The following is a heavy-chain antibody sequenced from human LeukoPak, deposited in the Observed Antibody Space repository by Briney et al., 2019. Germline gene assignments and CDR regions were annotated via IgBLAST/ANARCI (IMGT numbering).Heavy chain of an antibody. V-gene: IGHV1-46*01. Sequence: ASVKVSCKASGGTFSSYAISWVRQAPGQGLEWMGIINPSGGSTSYAQKFQGRVTMTRDMSTSTVYMELSSLRSEDTAVYYCARVPGVYSSGWHQLDYWGQGTLVTVSS. CDR1: GGTFSSYA. J-gene: IGHJ4*02. CDR2: INPSGGST. D-gene: IGHD6-19*01. CDR3: ARVPGVYSSGWHQLDY.